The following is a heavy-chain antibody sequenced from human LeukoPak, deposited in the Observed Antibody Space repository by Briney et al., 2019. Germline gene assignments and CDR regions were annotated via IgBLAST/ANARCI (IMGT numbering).Heavy chain of an antibody. CDR3: ATLMTKEYYYYGMDV. V-gene: IGHV3-33*01. J-gene: IGHJ6*02. CDR2: IWYDGSNK. Sequence: PGGSLRLSCAASGFTFSSYGMHWVRQAPGKGLEWVAVIWYDGSNKYYADSVKGRFTISRDNSKNTLYLQMNSLRAEDMAVYYCATLMTKEYYYYGMDVWGQGTTVTVSS. CDR1: GFTFSSYG.